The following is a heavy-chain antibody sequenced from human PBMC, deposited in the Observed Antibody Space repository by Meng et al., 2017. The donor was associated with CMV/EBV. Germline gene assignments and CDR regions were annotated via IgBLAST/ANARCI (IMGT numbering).Heavy chain of an antibody. J-gene: IGHJ4*02. Sequence: QFKRGQPGGEVKKPGSRGKGSFKASGGTFSSYAISWVRQAPGQGLEWMGGIIPIFGTANYAQKFQGRVTITADESTSTAYMELSSLRSEDTAVYYCARMPRDGYNYIDYWGQGTLVTVSS. V-gene: IGHV1-69*12. CDR1: GGTFSSYA. D-gene: IGHD5-24*01. CDR2: IIPIFGTA. CDR3: ARMPRDGYNYIDY.